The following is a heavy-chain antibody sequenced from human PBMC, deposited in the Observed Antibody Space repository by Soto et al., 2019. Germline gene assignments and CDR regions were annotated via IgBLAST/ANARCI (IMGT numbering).Heavy chain of an antibody. CDR1: GFRFSSYG. V-gene: IGHV3-33*01. Sequence: GGSLRLSCAASGFRFSSYGMHWVRQAPGKGLEWVAVIWFDGNNKFYGDPVKGRFSISRDNSNNTLYLQMHSLRAEDTGVYYCARSAHLEIYYYYYMDVWGKGTTVTVSS. CDR2: IWFDGNNK. CDR3: ARSAHLEIYYYYYMDV. D-gene: IGHD1-1*01. J-gene: IGHJ6*03.